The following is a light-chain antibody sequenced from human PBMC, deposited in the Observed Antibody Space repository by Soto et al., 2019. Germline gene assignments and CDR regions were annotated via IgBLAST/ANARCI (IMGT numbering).Light chain of an antibody. Sequence: DIHMTQSPSSLSPSVGQRVSITCRASQNIKKFLNWYQQRPGKAPSALIYATSTLKNGVSSRFSGSGSDTDFTLTITDLQPAEFATYFCQQSYTSPLTFGGGTKVDIK. V-gene: IGKV1-39*01. CDR3: QQSYTSPLT. CDR2: ATS. J-gene: IGKJ4*01. CDR1: QNIKKF.